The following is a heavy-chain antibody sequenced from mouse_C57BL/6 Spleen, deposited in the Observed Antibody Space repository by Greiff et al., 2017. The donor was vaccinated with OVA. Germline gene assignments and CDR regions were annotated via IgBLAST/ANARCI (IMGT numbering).Heavy chain of an antibody. CDR3: ARSDYSNPWFAY. J-gene: IGHJ3*01. Sequence: QVQLQQSGAELVRPGTSVKVSCKASGYAFTNYLIEWVKQRPGQGLEWIGVINPGSGGPNYNEKFKGKATLTADKTSRTAYVQLSSLTSYDSAVYFCARSDYSNPWFAYWGQGTLVTVSA. D-gene: IGHD2-5*01. V-gene: IGHV1-54*01. CDR2: INPGSGGP. CDR1: GYAFTNYL.